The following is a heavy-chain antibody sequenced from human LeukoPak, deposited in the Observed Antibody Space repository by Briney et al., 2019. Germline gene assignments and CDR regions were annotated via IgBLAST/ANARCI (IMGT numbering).Heavy chain of an antibody. J-gene: IGHJ6*03. CDR2: IRQDESER. CDR1: GFSFSSYW. CDR3: ARLSAYYYGSYFYYYMDV. V-gene: IGHV3-7*01. D-gene: IGHD3-10*01. Sequence: PGGSLRLSCEASGFSFSSYWMTWVRQPPGKGPEWVANIRQDESERYSADSVKGRFTISRDNAKKSEYLHMSSLRAEDTALYYCARLSAYYYGSYFYYYMDVWGKGTTVTVSS.